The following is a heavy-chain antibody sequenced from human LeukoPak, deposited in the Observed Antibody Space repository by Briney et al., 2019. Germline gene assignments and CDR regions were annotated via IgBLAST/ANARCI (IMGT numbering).Heavy chain of an antibody. Sequence: SETLSLTCTVSGGSISSSSYYWGWIRQPPGKGLEWIGSIYYSGSTYYNPSLKSRVTISVDTSKNQFSLKLSSVTAADTAVYYCARARATPHAFDIWGQGTMVTVSS. CDR1: GGSISSSSYY. J-gene: IGHJ3*02. V-gene: IGHV4-39*07. CDR2: IYYSGST. CDR3: ARARATPHAFDI.